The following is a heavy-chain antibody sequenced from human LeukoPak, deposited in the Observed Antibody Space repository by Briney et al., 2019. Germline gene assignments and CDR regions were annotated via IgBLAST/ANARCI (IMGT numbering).Heavy chain of an antibody. CDR1: GYTFTSYG. CDR3: ARVGLAHYDILTGYYRGYFDY. D-gene: IGHD3-9*01. V-gene: IGHV1-18*01. Sequence: EASVKVSCKASGYTFTSYGISWVRQASGQGLEWMGWISAYSGNTNYAQKLQGRVTMTTDTSTSTAYMELRSLRSDDTAVYYCARVGLAHYDILTGYYRGYFDYWGQGTLVTVSS. CDR2: ISAYSGNT. J-gene: IGHJ4*02.